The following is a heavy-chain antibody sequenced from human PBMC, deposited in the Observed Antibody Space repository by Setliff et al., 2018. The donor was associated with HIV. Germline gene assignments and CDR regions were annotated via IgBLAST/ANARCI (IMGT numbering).Heavy chain of an antibody. J-gene: IGHJ3*02. V-gene: IGHV3-21*01. Sequence: LRLSCAASGFPFRSYSMNWVRQAPGKGLEWVSSISSGSTYIYYTDSVKGRFTISRDNAKNSLYLQMNSLRAEDTAVYYCARGLSSGPPADGFDIWGQGTMVTVSS. CDR2: ISSGSTYI. CDR1: GFPFRSYS. D-gene: IGHD3-22*01. CDR3: ARGLSSGPPADGFDI.